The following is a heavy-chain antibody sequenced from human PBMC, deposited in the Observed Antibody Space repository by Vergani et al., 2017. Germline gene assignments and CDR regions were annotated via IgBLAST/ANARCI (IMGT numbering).Heavy chain of an antibody. Sequence: EVQLVESGGGLIQPGGSLRLSCAASGFTVSSNYMSWVRQAPGKGLEWVSVIYSGGSTYYADSVKGRFTISRDNSKNTLYLQMNSLRAEDTAVYYCARDITGPSGSDAFDIWGQGTMVTVSS. CDR3: ARDITGPSGSDAFDI. V-gene: IGHV3-53*01. J-gene: IGHJ3*02. D-gene: IGHD1-20*01. CDR2: IYSGGST. CDR1: GFTVSSNY.